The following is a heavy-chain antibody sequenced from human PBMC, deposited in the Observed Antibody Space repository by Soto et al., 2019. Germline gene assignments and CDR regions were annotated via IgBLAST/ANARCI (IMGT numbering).Heavy chain of an antibody. CDR3: ATYYYGSGGPQGRYFDP. CDR2: ISYDGSNK. J-gene: IGHJ2*01. CDR1: GFTFSSYG. D-gene: IGHD3-10*01. V-gene: IGHV3-30*03. Sequence: QVQLVESGGGVVQPGRSLRLSCAASGFTFSSYGMHWVRQAPGKGLEWVAVISYDGSNKYYADSVKGRFTISRDNSKNSLYLQMNSLRAEDTAVYYCATYYYGSGGPQGRYFDPWGRGTLVTVSS.